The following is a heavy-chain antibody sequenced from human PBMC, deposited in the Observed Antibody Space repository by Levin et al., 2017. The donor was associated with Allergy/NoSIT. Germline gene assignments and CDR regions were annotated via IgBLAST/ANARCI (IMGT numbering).Heavy chain of an antibody. V-gene: IGHV4-61*02. CDR3: ARAEVGSEH. CDR2: IYSSGSA. CDR1: GGSISSGSYY. J-gene: IGHJ1*01. D-gene: IGHD3-10*01. Sequence: SQTLSLTCKVSGGSISSGSYYWSWIRQPAAKGLEWIGRIYSSGSANYNPSLKSRVTISVDTSKNHFSLKLSSVTAADTAVYYCARAEVGSEHWGQGTLVTVSS.